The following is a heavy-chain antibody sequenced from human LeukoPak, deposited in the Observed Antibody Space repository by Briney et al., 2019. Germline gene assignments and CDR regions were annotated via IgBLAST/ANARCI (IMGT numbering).Heavy chain of an antibody. CDR2: IYYSGST. Sequence: SQTLSLTCAVSGGSISSGGYSWSWIRQPPGKGLEWIGYIYYSGSTYYNPSLKSRVTISVDTSTNQFSLKLSSVTAADTAVYYCARGHGITIFGVVIPDAFDIWGQGTMVTVSS. V-gene: IGHV4-30-4*08. D-gene: IGHD3-3*01. J-gene: IGHJ3*02. CDR3: ARGHGITIFGVVIPDAFDI. CDR1: GGSISSGGYS.